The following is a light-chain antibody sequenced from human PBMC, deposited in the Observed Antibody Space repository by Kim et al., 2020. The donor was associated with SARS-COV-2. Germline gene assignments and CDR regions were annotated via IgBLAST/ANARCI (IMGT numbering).Light chain of an antibody. V-gene: IGLV3-21*04. CDR2: YDS. Sequence: SYELKQPPSVSVAPGQTATITCGGDDIGSKSVHWHQQRPGRAPLLVMYYDSDRPSGIPERFSGSNSGNTATLSISRVEAGDEADYYCQVWDSNSDHPVFG. J-gene: IGLJ1*01. CDR3: QVWDSNSDHPV. CDR1: DIGSKS.